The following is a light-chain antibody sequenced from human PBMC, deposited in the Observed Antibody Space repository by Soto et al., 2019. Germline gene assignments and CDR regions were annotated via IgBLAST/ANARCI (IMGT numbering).Light chain of an antibody. CDR1: QSVNSN. CDR3: QQYNSWPPIT. J-gene: IGKJ5*01. Sequence: EIMMTQSPVTLSVSPWERATLSCRASQSVNSNLAWYQQKPGQAPRLLIYGASTRASGIPAKFSGSGSGTEFTLSIGSLQSEDFAIYYCQQYNSWPPITFGQGTRLEIK. CDR2: GAS. V-gene: IGKV3-15*01.